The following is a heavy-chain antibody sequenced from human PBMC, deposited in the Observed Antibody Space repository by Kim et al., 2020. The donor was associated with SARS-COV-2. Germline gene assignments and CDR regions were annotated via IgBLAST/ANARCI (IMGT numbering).Heavy chain of an antibody. CDR3: ARSGRYCSGGSCSPRDYYYGMDV. CDR2: IYDSGST. V-gene: IGHV4-59*01. J-gene: IGHJ6*02. D-gene: IGHD2-15*01. CDR1: GGSISSYY. Sequence: SETLSLTCTVSGGSISSYYWSWIRQPPGKGLEWIGYIYDSGSTNYNPSLKRRVTKSVDTSKNQFSLKLSSVTAADTAVYYCARSGRYCSGGSCSPRDYYYGMDVWGQGATVTVSS.